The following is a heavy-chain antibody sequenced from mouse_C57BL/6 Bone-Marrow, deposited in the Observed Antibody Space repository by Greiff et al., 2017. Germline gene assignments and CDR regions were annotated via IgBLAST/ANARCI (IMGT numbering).Heavy chain of an antibody. CDR2: ISNGGGST. CDR3: ASLYYSNDYAMDY. CDR1: GFTFSDYY. J-gene: IGHJ4*01. V-gene: IGHV5-12*01. Sequence: EVQLVESGGGLVQPGGSLKLSCAASGFTFSDYYMYWVRQTPEKRLEWVAYISNGGGSTYYPDTVKGRFTISRDNAKNTLYLQMSRLKSEDTAMYYCASLYYSNDYAMDYWGQGTSVTVSS. D-gene: IGHD2-5*01.